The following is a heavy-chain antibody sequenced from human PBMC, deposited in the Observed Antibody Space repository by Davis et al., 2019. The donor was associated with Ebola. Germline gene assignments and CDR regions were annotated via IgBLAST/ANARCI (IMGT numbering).Heavy chain of an antibody. D-gene: IGHD3-22*01. CDR3: AAEADYYDNSGFYY. CDR2: MNPNSGNT. CDR1: GYTFTSHD. V-gene: IGHV1-8*01. Sequence: ASVKVSCKASGYTFTSHDINWVRQATGQGLEWVGWMNPNSGNTGDAQKFQGRVTMTRNSSINTAYMELSSLRSEDTAVYFCAAEADYYDNSGFYYWGQGFLVTVSS. J-gene: IGHJ4*02.